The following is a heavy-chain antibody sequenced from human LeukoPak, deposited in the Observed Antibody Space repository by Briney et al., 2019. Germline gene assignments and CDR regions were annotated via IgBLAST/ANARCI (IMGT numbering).Heavy chain of an antibody. J-gene: IGHJ3*02. CDR3: ASSMYYYDSSGYYYYYIFAFDI. V-gene: IGHV5-51*01. CDR2: IYPGDSDT. Sequence: GESLKISCKGSGYSFTSYWIGWVRQMPGKGLEWMGIIYPGDSDTRYSPSFQGQVTISADKSISTAYLQWSNLKASDTAMYYCASSMYYYDSSGYYYYYIFAFDIWGQGTMVTVSS. D-gene: IGHD3-22*01. CDR1: GYSFTSYW.